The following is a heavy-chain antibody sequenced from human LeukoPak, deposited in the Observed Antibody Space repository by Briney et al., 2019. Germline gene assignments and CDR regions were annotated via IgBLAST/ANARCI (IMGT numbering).Heavy chain of an antibody. J-gene: IGHJ3*02. CDR1: GYTFTGYY. CDR3: ARVAWSSHDAFDI. CDR2: INPNSGGT. Sequence: ASVKVSCKASGYTFTGYYMHWVRQAPGQGLEWMGWINPNSGGTNYAQKFQGRVTMTRDTSISTAYMELGRLRSDDTAVYYCARVAWSSHDAFDIWGQGTMVTVSS. D-gene: IGHD6-13*01. V-gene: IGHV1-2*02.